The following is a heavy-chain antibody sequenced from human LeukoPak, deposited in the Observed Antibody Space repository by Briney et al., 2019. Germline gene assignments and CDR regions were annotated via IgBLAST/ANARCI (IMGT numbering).Heavy chain of an antibody. Sequence: ASVKVSCKASGYTFTSYDINWVRQAPGQGLEWMGWMNPSSGNTVYAQKFQGRVTMTRNTSISTAYMELSSLRSEDTAVYYCASDVDTAMGRDYWGQGTLVTVSS. V-gene: IGHV1-8*01. CDR3: ASDVDTAMGRDY. CDR2: MNPSSGNT. D-gene: IGHD5-18*01. CDR1: GYTFTSYD. J-gene: IGHJ4*02.